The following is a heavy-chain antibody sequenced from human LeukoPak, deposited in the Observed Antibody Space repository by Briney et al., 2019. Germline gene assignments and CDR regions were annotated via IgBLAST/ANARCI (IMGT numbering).Heavy chain of an antibody. J-gene: IGHJ3*02. D-gene: IGHD3/OR15-3a*01. Sequence: PSETLSLTCAVYGGSFSGYYWSWIRQPPGKGLEWIGEINHSGSTNYNPSLKSRVTISVDTSKNQFSLKLSSVTAADTAVYYCARHAMDTDAFDIWGQGTMVTVSS. V-gene: IGHV4-34*01. CDR2: INHSGST. CDR1: GGSFSGYY. CDR3: ARHAMDTDAFDI.